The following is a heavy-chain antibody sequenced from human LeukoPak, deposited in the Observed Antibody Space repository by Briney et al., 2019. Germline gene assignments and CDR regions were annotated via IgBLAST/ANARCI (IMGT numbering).Heavy chain of an antibody. J-gene: IGHJ4*02. D-gene: IGHD3-22*01. CDR1: GFTFYDYA. Sequence: QPGRSLRLSCAASGFTFYDYAMHWVRQAPGKGLEWVSGISWNSGSIGYADSVKGRFTISRDNAKNSLYLQMNSLRAEDTALYYCAKDADYDSSGPDFDYWGQGTLVTVSS. V-gene: IGHV3-9*01. CDR2: ISWNSGSI. CDR3: AKDADYDSSGPDFDY.